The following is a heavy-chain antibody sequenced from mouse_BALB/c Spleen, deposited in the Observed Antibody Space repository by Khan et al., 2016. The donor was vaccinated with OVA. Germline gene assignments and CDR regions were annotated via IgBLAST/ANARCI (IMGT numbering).Heavy chain of an antibody. J-gene: IGHJ2*01. Sequence: QVQLQQSGTDLARPGASVKVSCKASGYTFTDFYITWVKQRTGQGLEWIGEIYPGSGNTYYNEHFKNKASLTADKSSNTAYMQLSSLTSEDSAVYFWARMDTTSLDYWGQGTTLTVSS. V-gene: IGHV1-77*01. D-gene: IGHD2-3*01. CDR2: IYPGSGNT. CDR1: GYTFTDFY. CDR3: ARMDTTSLDY.